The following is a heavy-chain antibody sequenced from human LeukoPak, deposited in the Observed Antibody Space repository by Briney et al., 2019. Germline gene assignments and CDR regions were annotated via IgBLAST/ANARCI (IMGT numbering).Heavy chain of an antibody. J-gene: IGHJ4*02. D-gene: IGHD3-10*01. CDR2: RNTNSGGT. CDR1: GYTFTGYY. Sequence: ASVTVSCKSSGYTFTGYYMHWVRQAPGHGLGWMGWRNTNSGGTKYAQKFQGRVTMTRDTSISKAYMELSRLRSDDTAVYYCASYYYGSGAQNKGIFDYWGQGTLVTVSS. V-gene: IGHV1-2*02. CDR3: ASYYYGSGAQNKGIFDY.